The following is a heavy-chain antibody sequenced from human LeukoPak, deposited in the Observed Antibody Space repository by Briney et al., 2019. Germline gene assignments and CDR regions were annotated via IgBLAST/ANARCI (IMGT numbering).Heavy chain of an antibody. Sequence: GESLKISCKGPGYSFTSYWISWVRQMPGKGLEWMGRIDPSDSYTNYSPSLQGHVTISADKSISTAYLQWSSLKASDTAMYYCARTPPAMVRGAPKYYFDYWGQGTLVTVSS. D-gene: IGHD3-10*01. J-gene: IGHJ4*02. CDR3: ARTPPAMVRGAPKYYFDY. CDR2: IDPSDSYT. CDR1: GYSFTSYW. V-gene: IGHV5-10-1*01.